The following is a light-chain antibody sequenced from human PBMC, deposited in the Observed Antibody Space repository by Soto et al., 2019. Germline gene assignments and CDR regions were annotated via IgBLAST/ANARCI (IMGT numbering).Light chain of an antibody. CDR1: SSDVGGYNY. V-gene: IGLV2-14*01. J-gene: IGLJ1*01. CDR3: SSYTISNTLPFV. Sequence: QSVLTQPASVSGSPGQSITISYTGTSSDVGGYNYVSWYQQHPGKAPKLMIYEVTNRPSGISNHFSGSKSGNTASLTISGLQAEDETDYYCSSYTISNTLPFVFGTGTKVTVL. CDR2: EVT.